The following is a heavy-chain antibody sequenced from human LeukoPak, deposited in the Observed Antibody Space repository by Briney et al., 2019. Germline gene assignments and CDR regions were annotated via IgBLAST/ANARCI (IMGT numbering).Heavy chain of an antibody. CDR3: AREGGGTIFGVVIIGTHNWFDP. CDR2: TNHRGST. J-gene: IGHJ5*02. D-gene: IGHD3-3*01. CDR1: GGSFSGYY. Sequence: SETLSLTCAVYGGSFSGYYWGWIRQPPGDGRGWIGETNHRGSTNYNPSLKSRVTISVDTSKTQFSLKLSSVTAADTAVYYCAREGGGTIFGVVIIGTHNWFDPWGQGTLVTVSS. V-gene: IGHV4-34*01.